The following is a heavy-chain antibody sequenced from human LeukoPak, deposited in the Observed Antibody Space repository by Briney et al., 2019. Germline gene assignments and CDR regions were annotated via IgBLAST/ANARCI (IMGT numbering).Heavy chain of an antibody. J-gene: IGHJ4*02. D-gene: IGHD1-1*01. CDR2: IIPILGIA. CDR1: GGTFSSYA. CDR3: ARAGNDVGFDY. Sequence: SVKVSCKASGGTFSSYAISWVRQAPGQGLEWMGRIIPILGIANYAQKFQGRVTITADKSTSTAYMELSSLRSEDTAVYYCARAGNDVGFDYWGQGTLVTVSS. V-gene: IGHV1-69*04.